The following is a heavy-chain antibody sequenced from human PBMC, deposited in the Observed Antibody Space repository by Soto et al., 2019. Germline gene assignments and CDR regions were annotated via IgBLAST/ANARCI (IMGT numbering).Heavy chain of an antibody. V-gene: IGHV1-69*01. CDR1: GGTFSSYA. D-gene: IGHD3-10*01. J-gene: IGHJ4*02. CDR2: IIPIFCTA. Sequence: QVQLVQSGAEVKKPGSSVKVSCKASGGTFSSYAISWVRQAPGQGLEWMGGIIPIFCTANYAQKFQGRVTITADESTSTAYMELSSLRSEDTAVYYCARGGYYGSGSYYAWVEYWGQGTLVTVSS. CDR3: ARGGYYGSGSYYAWVEY.